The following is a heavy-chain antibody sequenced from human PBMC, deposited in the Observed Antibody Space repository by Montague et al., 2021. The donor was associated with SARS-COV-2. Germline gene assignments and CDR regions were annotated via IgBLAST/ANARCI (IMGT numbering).Heavy chain of an antibody. J-gene: IGHJ5*02. Sequence: SETLSLTCTVSGGSISSSSYYWGWIRQPPGKGLEWIGSIYYSGSTYYXXXFKSRVTISVDTSKNQFSLKLSSVTAADTAVYYCARPVSYYDILSSSTNWFDPWGQGTLVTVSS. D-gene: IGHD3-9*01. CDR2: IYYSGST. CDR1: GGSISSSSYY. CDR3: ARPVSYYDILSSSTNWFDP. V-gene: IGHV4-39*01.